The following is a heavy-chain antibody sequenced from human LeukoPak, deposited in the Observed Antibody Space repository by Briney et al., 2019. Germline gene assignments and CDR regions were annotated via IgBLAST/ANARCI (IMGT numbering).Heavy chain of an antibody. J-gene: IGHJ4*02. D-gene: IGHD3-10*01. CDR2: ISSSSTI. CDR1: GFTFTSSS. Sequence: VGSLRLSCAASGFTFTSSSMNWVRQAPGKGLEWFSYISSSSTIYYADSVKGRFTISRDNARNSLYLQKNSLRDEDTAVYYCARDEGVGARVYWGQGTLVTVSS. CDR3: ARDEGVGARVY. V-gene: IGHV3-48*02.